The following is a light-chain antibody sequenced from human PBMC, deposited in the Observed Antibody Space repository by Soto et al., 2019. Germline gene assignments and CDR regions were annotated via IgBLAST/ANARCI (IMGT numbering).Light chain of an antibody. CDR3: SSYTSSSTYV. J-gene: IGLJ1*01. CDR2: EVT. V-gene: IGLV2-14*01. Sequence: QSVLTQPASVSGSPGQSIAISCTGSSSDVGIYNYVSWYQQHPGKVPKLIIYEVTNRPSGVSNRFSGSKSGNTASLTISGLLAEDEADYYCSSYTSSSTYVFGTGTKVTVL. CDR1: SSDVGIYNY.